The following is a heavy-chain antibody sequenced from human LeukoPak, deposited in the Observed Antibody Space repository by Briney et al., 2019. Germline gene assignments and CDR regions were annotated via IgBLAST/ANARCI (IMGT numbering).Heavy chain of an antibody. CDR3: AKDIIAVATAGCGTIFDY. J-gene: IGHJ4*02. D-gene: IGHD6-19*01. V-gene: IGHV3-9*01. CDR2: ISWNSGSI. Sequence: GWSLTLSCPASGFTFDDYAMHWVRQAPGKGLEWVSGISWNSGSIGYADSVKGRFTISRDNAKNSLYLQMNSLRAEDTALYYCAKDIIAVATAGCGTIFDYWGQGTLVTVSS. CDR1: GFTFDDYA.